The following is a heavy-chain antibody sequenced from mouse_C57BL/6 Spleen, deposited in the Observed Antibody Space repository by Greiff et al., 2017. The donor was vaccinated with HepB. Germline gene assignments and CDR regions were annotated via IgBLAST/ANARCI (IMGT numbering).Heavy chain of an antibody. Sequence: VQGVESGPGLVQPSQSLSITCTVSGFSLTSYGVHWVRQSPGKGLEWLGVIWSGGSTDYNAAFISRLSISKDNSKSQVFFKMNSLQADDTAIYYCARNPVVTTGYAMDYWGQGTSVTVSS. J-gene: IGHJ4*01. CDR1: GFSLTSYG. CDR3: ARNPVVTTGYAMDY. V-gene: IGHV2-2*01. D-gene: IGHD2-2*01. CDR2: IWSGGST.